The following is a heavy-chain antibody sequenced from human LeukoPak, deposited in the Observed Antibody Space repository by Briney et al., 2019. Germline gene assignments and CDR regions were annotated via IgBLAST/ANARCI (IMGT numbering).Heavy chain of an antibody. CDR3: AKVGVATIVGVIGY. CDR1: GFTFSSYP. D-gene: IGHD5-24*01. Sequence: GGSLRLSCAASGFTFSSYPMSWVRQAPGKGLECVSTLSGSGSSTYYAESVKGRFTIFRDNSKNTLYLQMNSLRAEDTAVYYCAKVGVATIVGVIGYWGQGALVTVSS. V-gene: IGHV3-23*01. CDR2: LSGSGSST. J-gene: IGHJ4*02.